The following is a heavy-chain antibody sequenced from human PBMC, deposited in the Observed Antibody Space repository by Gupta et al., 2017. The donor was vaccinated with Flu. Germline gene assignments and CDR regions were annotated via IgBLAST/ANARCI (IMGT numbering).Heavy chain of an antibody. CDR3: ARAWDHYAPCDY. J-gene: IGHJ4*02. V-gene: IGHV3-21*01. Sequence: GARQAPGKGLEWVSFISSSSSYIYYADSVKGRFTISRDNAKNSLYLQMNSLRAEDTAVYYCARAWDHYAPCDYLGQGALVTVSS. CDR2: ISSSSSYI. D-gene: IGHD4-17*01.